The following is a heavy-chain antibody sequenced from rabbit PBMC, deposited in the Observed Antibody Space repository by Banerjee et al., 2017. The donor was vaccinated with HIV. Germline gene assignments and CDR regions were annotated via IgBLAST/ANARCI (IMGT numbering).Heavy chain of an antibody. V-gene: IGHV1S45*01. Sequence: QEQLDESGGDLVQPEGSLTLTCTASGFSFSSSYWLCWVRQAPGKGLEWIACIWTGSSGRTYYASWAKGRFTISKTSSTTVTLQMTSLTAADTATYFCARDRTSGSDYLPLWGQGTLVTVS. J-gene: IGHJ3*01. CDR2: IWTGSSGRT. CDR1: GFSFSSSYW. CDR3: ARDRTSGSDYLPL. D-gene: IGHD1-1*01.